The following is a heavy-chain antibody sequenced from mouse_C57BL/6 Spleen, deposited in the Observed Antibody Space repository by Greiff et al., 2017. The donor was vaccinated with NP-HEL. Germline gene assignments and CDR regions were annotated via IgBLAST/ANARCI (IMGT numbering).Heavy chain of an antibody. V-gene: IGHV1-82*01. D-gene: IGHD1-1*01. Sequence: QVQLQQSGPELVKPGASVKISCKASGYAFSSSWMNWVQQRPGKGLEWIGRIYPGDGDTNYNGKFKGKATLTADKSSSTAYMQLSSLTSEDSAVYFCARGYYYGSSYYYAMDYWGQGTSVTVSS. CDR1: GYAFSSSW. CDR2: IYPGDGDT. J-gene: IGHJ4*01. CDR3: ARGYYYGSSYYYAMDY.